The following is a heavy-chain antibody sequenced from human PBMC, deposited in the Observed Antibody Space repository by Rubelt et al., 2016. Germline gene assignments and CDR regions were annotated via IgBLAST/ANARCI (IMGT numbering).Heavy chain of an antibody. CDR3: AKEGQYQLLYYYYMDV. J-gene: IGHJ6*03. CDR1: GFTFSSYG. CDR2: IWYDGSNK. V-gene: IGHV3-30*18. Sequence: QVQLVESGGGVVQPGRSLRLSCAASGFTFSSYGMHWVRQAPGKGLEWVAVIWYDGSNKYYADSVKGRFTISRDNSKNTLYLQMNSLRAEDTAVYYCAKEGQYQLLYYYYMDVWGKGTTVTVSS. D-gene: IGHD2-2*01.